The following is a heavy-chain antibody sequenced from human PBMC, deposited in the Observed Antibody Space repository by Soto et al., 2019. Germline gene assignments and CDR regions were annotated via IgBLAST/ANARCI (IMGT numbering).Heavy chain of an antibody. J-gene: IGHJ3*02. Sequence: GGSLRLSCAASGFTFSGSAMHWVRQASGKGLEWVGRIRSKANSYATAYAASVKGRFTISRDDSKNTAYLQMNSLKTEDTAVYYCTSSPLWFGELSTNDAFDIWGQGTMVTVSS. CDR2: IRSKANSYAT. V-gene: IGHV3-73*01. CDR3: TSSPLWFGELSTNDAFDI. D-gene: IGHD3-10*01. CDR1: GFTFSGSA.